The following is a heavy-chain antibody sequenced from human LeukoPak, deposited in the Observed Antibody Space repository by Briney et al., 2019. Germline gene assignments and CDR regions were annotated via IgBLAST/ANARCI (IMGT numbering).Heavy chain of an antibody. J-gene: IGHJ4*02. CDR3: AREDHMATTDY. CDR1: GFSFSTYW. D-gene: IGHD5-24*01. CDR2: IKQDGSEK. V-gene: IGHV3-7*01. Sequence: GGSLRLSCAASGFSFSTYWMSWVRQAPGKGLEWVANIKQDGSEKYYVDSVKGRFTISRDNAKNSLYLQMNSLRAEDTAVYYCAREDHMATTDYWGQGTLVTVSS.